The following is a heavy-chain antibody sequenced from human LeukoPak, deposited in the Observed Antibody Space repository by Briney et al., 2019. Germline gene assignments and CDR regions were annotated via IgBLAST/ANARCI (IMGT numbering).Heavy chain of an antibody. CDR3: ARLVRGGYCSGGSCYGTESWFDP. J-gene: IGHJ5*02. V-gene: IGHV4-39*01. D-gene: IGHD2-15*01. CDR1: GGSISSSSYY. CDR2: IYYSGST. Sequence: SETLSLTCTVSGGSISSSSYYWGWIRQPPGKGLEWIGSIYYSGSTYYNPSLKSRVTISVDTSKNQFSLKLSSVTAADTAVYYCARLVRGGYCSGGSCYGTESWFDPWGQGTLVTVSS.